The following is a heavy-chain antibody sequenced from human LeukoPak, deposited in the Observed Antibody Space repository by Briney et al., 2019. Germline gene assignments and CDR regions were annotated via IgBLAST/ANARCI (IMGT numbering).Heavy chain of an antibody. D-gene: IGHD2-2*01. CDR2: IYYSGST. V-gene: IGHV4-59*01. Sequence: TSETLSLTCTVSGGSISSYYWSWIRQPPGKGLEWIGYIYYSGSTNYNPSLKSRVTISVDTSKNQFSLKLSSVTAADTAVYYCARSSTSYYGMDVWGQGTTVTVSS. CDR3: ARSSTSYYGMDV. CDR1: GGSISSYY. J-gene: IGHJ6*02.